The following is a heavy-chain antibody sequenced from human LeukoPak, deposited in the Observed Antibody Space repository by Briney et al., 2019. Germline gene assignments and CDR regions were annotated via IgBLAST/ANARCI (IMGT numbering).Heavy chain of an antibody. CDR3: ARHLYYSASAFWYIDL. CDR1: GDSISSGSSY. D-gene: IGHD3-10*01. V-gene: IGHV4-39*01. CDR2: IYYSGST. Sequence: PSETLSLTCTVSGDSISSGSSYWGWIRQPPGEGLEWIGSIYYSGSTYYNTSLKSRVTVSIDTSKNEFSLILTSVTAADTAEYYCARHLYYSASAFWYIDLWGRGTLVIVSP. J-gene: IGHJ2*01.